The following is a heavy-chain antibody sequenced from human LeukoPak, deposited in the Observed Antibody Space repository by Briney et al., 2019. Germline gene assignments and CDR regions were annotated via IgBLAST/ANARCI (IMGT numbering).Heavy chain of an antibody. J-gene: IGHJ4*02. V-gene: IGHV4-4*07. CDR2: IYTSGST. CDR3: AREYSSGWVFDY. D-gene: IGHD6-19*01. Sequence: SETLSLTCAVYGESFSVYYWSWSWIRQPAGKGLEWIGRIYTSGSTNYNPSPKSRVTMSVDTSKNQFSLKLSSVTAADTAVYYCAREYSSGWVFDYWGQGTLVTVSS. CDR1: GESFSVYY.